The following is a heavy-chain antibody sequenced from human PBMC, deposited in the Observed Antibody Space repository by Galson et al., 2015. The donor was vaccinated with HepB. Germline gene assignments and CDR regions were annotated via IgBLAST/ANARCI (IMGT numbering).Heavy chain of an antibody. CDR3: ARYMITFGGVIGPFDY. CDR1: GYTFTSYG. D-gene: IGHD3-16*02. Sequence: QSGAEVKKPGASVKVSCKASGYTFTSYGISWVRQAPGQGLEWMGRISAYNGNTNYAQKLQGRVTMTTDTSTSTAYMELRSLRSDDTAVYYCARYMITFGGVIGPFDYWGQGTLVTVSS. CDR2: ISAYNGNT. J-gene: IGHJ4*02. V-gene: IGHV1-18*04.